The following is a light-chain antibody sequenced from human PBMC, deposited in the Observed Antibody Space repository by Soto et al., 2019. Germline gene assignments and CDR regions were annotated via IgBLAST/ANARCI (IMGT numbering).Light chain of an antibody. CDR2: EVS. CDR3: SSYTTIKTVV. Sequence: QSALTQPASVSGSPGQTITISCTGTSSDVGGYAYVSWYQQYPGKVPKLVISEVSNRPSGVSHRFSGFKSANTAYLTISGVQPEDEADYHCSSYTTIKTVVFGGGTQLTVL. J-gene: IGLJ2*01. CDR1: SSDVGGYAY. V-gene: IGLV2-14*01.